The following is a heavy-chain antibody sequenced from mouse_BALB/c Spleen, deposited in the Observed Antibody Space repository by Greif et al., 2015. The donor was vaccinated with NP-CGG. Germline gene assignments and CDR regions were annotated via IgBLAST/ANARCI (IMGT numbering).Heavy chain of an antibody. CDR3: ARITGAMDY. D-gene: IGHD4-1*01. J-gene: IGHJ4*01. V-gene: IGHV1-7*01. Sequence: VQLQQSGAELAKPGASVKMSCKASGYTFTSYWMHWVKQRPGQGLEWIGYINPSTGYTEYNQKFKDKATLTADKSSSTAYMQLSSLTSEDSAVYYCARITGAMDYWGQGTSVTVSS. CDR2: INPSTGYT. CDR1: GYTFTSYW.